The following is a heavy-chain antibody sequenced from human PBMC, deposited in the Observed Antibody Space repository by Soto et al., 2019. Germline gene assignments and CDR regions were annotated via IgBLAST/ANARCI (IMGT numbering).Heavy chain of an antibody. Sequence: SETLSLTCTVSGGSISSGDYYYNWIRQHPGKGLEWIGYIYYRGDTYYNPSLKSRLTISVDTSKNQFSLRLNSVTAADTAVYYCARAGGGFDNYFEFRGPGTLVTVSS. J-gene: IGHJ4*02. CDR3: ARAGGGFDNYFEF. CDR1: GGSISSGDYY. D-gene: IGHD1-26*01. CDR2: IYYRGDT. V-gene: IGHV4-31*03.